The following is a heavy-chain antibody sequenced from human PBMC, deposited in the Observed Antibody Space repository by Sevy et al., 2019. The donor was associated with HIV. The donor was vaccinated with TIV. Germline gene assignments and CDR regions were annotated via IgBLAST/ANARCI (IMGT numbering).Heavy chain of an antibody. D-gene: IGHD6-19*01. Sequence: SDTLSLTCTVSGGSISSSSYYWGWIRQPPGKGLEWIGSIYYSGSTYYNPSLKSRVTISVDTSKNQFSLKLSSVTAADMAVYYCARGQWLVHDYWGQGTLVTVSS. CDR1: GGSISSSSYY. CDR2: IYYSGST. V-gene: IGHV4-39*01. CDR3: ARGQWLVHDY. J-gene: IGHJ4*02.